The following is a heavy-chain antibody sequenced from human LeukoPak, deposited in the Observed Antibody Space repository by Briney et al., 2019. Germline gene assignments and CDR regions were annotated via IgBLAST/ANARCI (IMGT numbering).Heavy chain of an antibody. CDR1: GFNFGDYA. CDR2: ITNKAFGGTA. V-gene: IGHV3-49*03. CDR3: TRDEYGVGSNFFDY. Sequence: QPGGSLRLSCTTSGFNFGDYAMSWFRQAPEKGLEGVGFITNKAFGGTAEYAASVKGRFTISRDDSRSIAYLQMDNLRTEDTGVYYCTRDEYGVGSNFFDYWGQGTRVTVST. J-gene: IGHJ4*02. D-gene: IGHD4-17*01.